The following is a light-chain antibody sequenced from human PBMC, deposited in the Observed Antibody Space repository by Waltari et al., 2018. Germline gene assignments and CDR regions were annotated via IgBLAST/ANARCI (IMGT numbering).Light chain of an antibody. V-gene: IGKV1-5*03. Sequence: DIQMTQSPSTLSTFVGDTVTITCRANETINNYLAWYQKKQGKAPKGMIYKASTLAGGVPSRCSGSGSGTDFTLTISSLQADDFAGYYCQQYMSVTWTFGQGTKVDIK. CDR3: QQYMSVTWT. CDR1: ETINNY. J-gene: IGKJ1*01. CDR2: KAS.